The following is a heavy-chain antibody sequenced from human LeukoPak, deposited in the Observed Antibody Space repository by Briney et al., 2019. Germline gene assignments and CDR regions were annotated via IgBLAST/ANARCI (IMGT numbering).Heavy chain of an antibody. CDR3: AGDRTYYDYVWGSYRPFGFGY. D-gene: IGHD3-16*02. CDR2: ISAYNGNT. V-gene: IGHV1-18*01. J-gene: IGHJ4*02. CDR1: GYTFTSYG. Sequence: ASVKVSCKASGYTFTSYGISWVRQAPGQGLEWMGWISAYNGNTNYAQKLQGRVTMTTDTSTSTAYMELRSLRSDDTAVYYCAGDRTYYDYVWGSYRPFGFGYWGQGTLVTVSS.